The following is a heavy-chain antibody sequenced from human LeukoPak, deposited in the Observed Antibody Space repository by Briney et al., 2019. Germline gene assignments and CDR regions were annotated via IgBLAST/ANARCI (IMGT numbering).Heavy chain of an antibody. CDR2: ISSSSSYI. D-gene: IGHD6-19*01. J-gene: IGHJ4*02. Sequence: PGGSLRLSCAASGFTFTNYWMSWVRQAPGKGLEWVSSISSSSSYIYYADSVKGRFTISRDNAKNSLYLQMNSLRAEDTAVYYCARDLGSGWYWFDYWGQGTLVTVSS. CDR1: GFTFTNYW. V-gene: IGHV3-21*01. CDR3: ARDLGSGWYWFDY.